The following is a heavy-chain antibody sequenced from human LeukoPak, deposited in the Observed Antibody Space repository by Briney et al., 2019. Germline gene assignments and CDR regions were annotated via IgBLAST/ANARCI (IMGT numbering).Heavy chain of an antibody. D-gene: IGHD6-13*01. Sequence: SETLSLTCTVSGGSTSSYYWSWIRQPPGKGLEWIGYIYYSGSTNYNPSLKSRVTISVDTSKNQFSLKLSSVTAADTAVYYCARAYAAAGTYYFDYWGQGTLVTVSS. V-gene: IGHV4-59*01. CDR2: IYYSGST. CDR1: GGSTSSYY. J-gene: IGHJ4*02. CDR3: ARAYAAAGTYYFDY.